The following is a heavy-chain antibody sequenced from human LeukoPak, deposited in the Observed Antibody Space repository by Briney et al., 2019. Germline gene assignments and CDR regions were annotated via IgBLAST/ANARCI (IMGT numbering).Heavy chain of an antibody. CDR3: ARHDEFSAADHFDY. J-gene: IGHJ4*02. D-gene: IGHD3-16*02. V-gene: IGHV5-51*01. CDR1: GYSFTSYW. Sequence: GEPLKISCKGSGYSFTSYWIGWVRQMPGKGLEWMGIIYPGDSDTRYSPSFQGQVAISADKSISTAYLQWSSLKASDTAMYYCARHDEFSAADHFDYWGQGTLVTVSS. CDR2: IYPGDSDT.